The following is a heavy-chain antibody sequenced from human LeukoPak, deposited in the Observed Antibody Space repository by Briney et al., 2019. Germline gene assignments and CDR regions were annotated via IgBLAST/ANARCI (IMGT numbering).Heavy chain of an antibody. Sequence: GSLRLSCAASGFTFSSYWMHWIRQPPGKGLEWIGEINHSGSTNYNPSLKSRVTISVDTSKNQFSLKLSSVTAADTAVYYCAGVPRWYYDSSGYLMHYFDYWGQGTLVTVSS. J-gene: IGHJ4*02. CDR3: AGVPRWYYDSSGYLMHYFDY. CDR1: GFTFSSYW. V-gene: IGHV4-34*01. CDR2: INHSGST. D-gene: IGHD3-22*01.